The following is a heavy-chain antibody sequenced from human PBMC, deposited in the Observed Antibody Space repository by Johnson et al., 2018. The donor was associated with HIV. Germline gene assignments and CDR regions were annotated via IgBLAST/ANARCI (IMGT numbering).Heavy chain of an antibody. CDR3: ARGPSSGWYRGAFDI. V-gene: IGHV3-7*04. D-gene: IGHD6-19*01. J-gene: IGHJ3*02. Sequence: VQLVESGGGLVQPGGSLRLSCAASGFTFSSYWMSWVRQAPGKGLEWVANIKQDGSEKYYVDSVKGRFTISRDNAKNSLYLQMNSLRAEETAVYYCARGPSSGWYRGAFDIWGQGTMVTVSS. CDR2: IKQDGSEK. CDR1: GFTFSSYW.